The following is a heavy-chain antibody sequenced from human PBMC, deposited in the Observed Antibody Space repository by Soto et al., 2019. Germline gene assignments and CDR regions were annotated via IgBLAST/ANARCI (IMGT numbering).Heavy chain of an antibody. D-gene: IGHD3-9*01. CDR3: ARGGYYDILTGYSVGY. CDR1: GYSFTSYW. V-gene: IGHV5-51*01. Sequence: GESLKISCKGSGYSFTSYWIGWVRQMPGKGLEWMGIIYPGDSDTRYSPSFQGQVTISADKSISTAYLQWSSLKASDTAMYYCARGGYYDILTGYSVGYWGQGTLVTVSS. CDR2: IYPGDSDT. J-gene: IGHJ4*02.